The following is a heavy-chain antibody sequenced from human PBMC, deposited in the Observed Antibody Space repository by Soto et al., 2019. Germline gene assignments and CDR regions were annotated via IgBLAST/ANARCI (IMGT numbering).Heavy chain of an antibody. CDR2: INAGNGNT. CDR3: ARDHVGAAGTIGSDYYYGMDV. Sequence: GASVKVSCKASGYTFTSYAMHWVRQAPGQRLEWMGWINAGNGNTKYSQRFQGRVTITRDTSASTAYMELSSLRSEDTAVYYCARDHVGAAGTIGSDYYYGMDVWGQGTTVTVSS. D-gene: IGHD6-13*01. V-gene: IGHV1-3*01. J-gene: IGHJ6*02. CDR1: GYTFTSYA.